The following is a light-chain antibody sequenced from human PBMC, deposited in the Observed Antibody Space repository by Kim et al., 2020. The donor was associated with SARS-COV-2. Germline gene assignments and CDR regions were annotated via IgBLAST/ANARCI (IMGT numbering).Light chain of an antibody. V-gene: IGKV1-5*01. CDR3: QQHNSPAPPCT. CDR2: DAS. Sequence: DIQMTQSPSTLSASVGDRVTITCRASQSIRSCLAWYQQKPGKAPKVLIYDASSLESGVPSRFSGSGSGTEFTLTISSLQPDDFATYNCQQHNSPAPPCTFGEGTQVEIK. CDR1: QSIRSC. J-gene: IGKJ4*02.